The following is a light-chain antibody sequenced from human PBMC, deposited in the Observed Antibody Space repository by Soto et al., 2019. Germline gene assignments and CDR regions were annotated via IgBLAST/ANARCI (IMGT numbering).Light chain of an antibody. CDR1: SYDVGGYNY. J-gene: IGLJ3*02. CDR3: SSYTTSSTMM. CDR2: EVS. V-gene: IGLV2-14*01. Sequence: LTQPASVSGSPGQSITISCTGTSYDVGGYNYVSWYQQYPGKAPKLMIYEVSERPSGVSNRFSGSKSGDTASLTISGLQAEDEAYYYCSSYTTSSTMMFGGGTKLTVL.